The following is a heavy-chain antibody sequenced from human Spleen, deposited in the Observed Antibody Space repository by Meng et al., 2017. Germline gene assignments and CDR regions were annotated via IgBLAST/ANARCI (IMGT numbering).Heavy chain of an antibody. CDR1: GGSISTYH. CDR2: IYTTGST. J-gene: IGHJ4*02. Sequence: SETLSLTCTVSGGSISTYHWSWIRQPAGKGLERIGRIYTTGSTNYNPSLKSRVTMSVDTSKNQFSLKLSSVTAADTAVYYCARDKGKMATIPHFDCWGQGTLVTVSS. D-gene: IGHD5-24*01. V-gene: IGHV4-4*07. CDR3: ARDKGKMATIPHFDC.